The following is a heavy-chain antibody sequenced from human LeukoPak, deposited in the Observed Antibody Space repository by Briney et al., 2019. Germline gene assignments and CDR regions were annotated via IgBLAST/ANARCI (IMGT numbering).Heavy chain of an antibody. D-gene: IGHD2-15*01. CDR3: ARDVAGSGTAMDV. Sequence: PGGSLRLSCAASGFTFRTYDMHWARQVTGEGLEWVATIGTTGDTYYAGSVKGRFTISRGDGKNSLFLQMNNLEAGDTAAYFCARDVAGSGTAMDVWGNGTTVTVSS. J-gene: IGHJ6*03. CDR1: GFTFRTYD. V-gene: IGHV3-13*01. CDR2: IGTTGDT.